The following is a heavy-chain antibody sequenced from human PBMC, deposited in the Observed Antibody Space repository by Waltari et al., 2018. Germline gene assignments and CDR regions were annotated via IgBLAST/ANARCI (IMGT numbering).Heavy chain of an antibody. Sequence: EVQLVDSGGDLIQPGGSLRLSCAASGFTVSSNYMSWVRQAPGKGLGWVSIIYSGGSTYYADSVKDRFTISRDNSKNTLDLQMNGLRAEDTAVYYCARVRPRLNYVFDYWGQGTLVTVSS. CDR2: IYSGGST. CDR1: GFTVSSNY. J-gene: IGHJ4*02. CDR3: ARVRPRLNYVFDY. D-gene: IGHD3-16*01. V-gene: IGHV3-53*01.